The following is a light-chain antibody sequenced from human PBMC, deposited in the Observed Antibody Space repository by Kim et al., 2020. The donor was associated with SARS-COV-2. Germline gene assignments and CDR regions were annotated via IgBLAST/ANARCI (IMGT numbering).Light chain of an antibody. Sequence: EVVLTQSPGTLSLSPGERATLSCRASQTISSSSLTWYRQRPGQAPTLVIYGASSRATGIPDRFSGGGSETDFTLTISRLEPEDFAVYFCQHFGNSLWTFGQGTKGDIK. CDR3: QHFGNSLWT. CDR1: QTISSSS. CDR2: GAS. J-gene: IGKJ1*01. V-gene: IGKV3-20*01.